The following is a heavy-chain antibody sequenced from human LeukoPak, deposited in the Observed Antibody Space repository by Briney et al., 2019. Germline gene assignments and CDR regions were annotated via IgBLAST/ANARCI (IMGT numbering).Heavy chain of an antibody. CDR2: IFHSGTT. CDR1: DEVITSNNW. J-gene: IGHJ3*02. Sequence: SETLSLTCTVSDEVITSNNWWSWVRQSPGKGLEWIGEIFHSGTTRYKASLESRVTMLLDKSKNQFSLRLNSVTAADTAVYYCARVAEWEPLAFDAFDIWGPGTMVTVSS. V-gene: IGHV4-4*02. D-gene: IGHD1-26*01. CDR3: ARVAEWEPLAFDAFDI.